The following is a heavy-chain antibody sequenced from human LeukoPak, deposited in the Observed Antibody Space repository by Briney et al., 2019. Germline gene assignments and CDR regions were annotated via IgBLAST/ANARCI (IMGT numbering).Heavy chain of an antibody. CDR1: GGSISSSSYY. D-gene: IGHD1-26*01. J-gene: IGHJ4*02. V-gene: IGHV4-39*01. CDR3: ARHFSGSPWYY. CDR2: IYYSGST. Sequence: SETLSLTCTVSGGSISSSSYYWGWIRQPPGKGLEWIGSIYYSGSTYYNPSLKSRVTISVDTSKNQFSLKLSSVTAADTAVYYCARHFSGSPWYYWGQGTLVTVSS.